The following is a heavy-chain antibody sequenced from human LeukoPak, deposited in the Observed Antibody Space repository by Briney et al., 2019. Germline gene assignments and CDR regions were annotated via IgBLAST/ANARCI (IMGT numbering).Heavy chain of an antibody. CDR1: GYTFTSYG. J-gene: IGHJ5*02. CDR3: ARDLELELNFNWSDP. D-gene: IGHD1-7*01. Sequence: ASVKVSCKASGYTFTSYGISWVRQDPGQGLEWMGWISAYNGNTNYAQKLQGRVTMTTDTSTSTAYMELRSLRSDDTAVYYCARDLELELNFNWSDPWGQGTLVTVSS. V-gene: IGHV1-18*01. CDR2: ISAYNGNT.